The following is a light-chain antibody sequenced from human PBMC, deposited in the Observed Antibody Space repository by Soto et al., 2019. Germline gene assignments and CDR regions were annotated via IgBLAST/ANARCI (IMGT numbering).Light chain of an antibody. CDR3: ATWDSGLSAGV. CDR1: SSNIGAGYD. CDR2: VSR. V-gene: IGLV1-40*01. J-gene: IGLJ3*02. Sequence: QSVLTQPPSVSGAPGQRVTISCSGSSSNIGAGYDVHWYQQLPGTAPRLLIYVSRNRPSGVPDRFSGSKSGTSATLDITGLQTGDEATYYCATWDSGLSAGVFGGGTQLTVL.